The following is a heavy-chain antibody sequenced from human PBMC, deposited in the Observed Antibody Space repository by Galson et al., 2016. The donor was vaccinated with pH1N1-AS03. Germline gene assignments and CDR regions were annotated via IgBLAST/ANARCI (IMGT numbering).Heavy chain of an antibody. CDR3: VRIPTGFDF. CDR1: TGSFRGAY. V-gene: IGHV4-34*12. J-gene: IGHJ4*02. Sequence: SETLSLTCSVSTGSFRGAYWAWVRQPPGKGLEWIGGVILGRCNDCVPGENTKYAPSPKSRVTISIDTSRSQLSLRLTSVTAADTAVYYCVRIPTGFDFGGQESLVTVSS. D-gene: IGHD5-18*01. CDR2: VILGRCNDCVPGENT.